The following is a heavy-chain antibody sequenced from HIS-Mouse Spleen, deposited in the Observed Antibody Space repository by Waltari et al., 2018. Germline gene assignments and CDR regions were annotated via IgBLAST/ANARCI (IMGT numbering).Heavy chain of an antibody. CDR1: GFTFSSYW. J-gene: IGHJ4*02. CDR3: AREGDSGSYFYY. Sequence: AASGFTFSSYWMSWVRQAPGKGLEWVANIKQDGSEKYYVDSVKGRFTISRDNAKNSLYLQMNSLRAEDTAVYYCAREGDSGSYFYYWGQGTLVTVSS. D-gene: IGHD1-26*01. CDR2: IKQDGSEK. V-gene: IGHV3-7*01.